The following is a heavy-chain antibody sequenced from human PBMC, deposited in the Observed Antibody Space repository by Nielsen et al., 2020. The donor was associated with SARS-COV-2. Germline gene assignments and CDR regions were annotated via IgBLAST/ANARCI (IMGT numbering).Heavy chain of an antibody. CDR2: IYTSGST. J-gene: IGHJ4*02. Sequence: SETLSLTCTVSGASISSYYCSWNRQPAGKGLEWIGRIYTSGSTNYNPSLKSRATMSVDTSKNQFSLKLSSVTATDTAVYYCARDRLRPYSSGWVIDCWGQGTLVTVSS. V-gene: IGHV4-4*07. D-gene: IGHD6-19*01. CDR1: GASISSYY. CDR3: ARDRLRPYSSGWVIDC.